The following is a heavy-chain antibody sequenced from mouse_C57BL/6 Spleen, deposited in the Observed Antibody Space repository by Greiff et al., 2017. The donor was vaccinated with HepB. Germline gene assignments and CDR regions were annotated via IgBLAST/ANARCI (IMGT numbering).Heavy chain of an antibody. Sequence: QVQLKQSGAELARPGASVKLSCKASGYTFTSYGISWVKQRTGQGLEWIGEIYPRSGNTYYNEKFKGKATLTADKSSSTAYMELRSLTSEDSAVYFCARKDLDYYGGFDYWGQGTTLTVSS. D-gene: IGHD1-1*01. CDR3: ARKDLDYYGGFDY. J-gene: IGHJ2*01. CDR2: IYPRSGNT. V-gene: IGHV1-81*01. CDR1: GYTFTSYG.